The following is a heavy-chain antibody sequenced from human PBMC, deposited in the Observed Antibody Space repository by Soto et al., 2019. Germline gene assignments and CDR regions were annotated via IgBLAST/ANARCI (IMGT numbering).Heavy chain of an antibody. J-gene: IGHJ4*02. CDR3: ARVSQSYGSGSYYNDY. CDR2: IYYSGST. D-gene: IGHD3-10*01. CDR1: GGSISSYY. V-gene: IGHV4-59*01. Sequence: PSETLSLTCTVSGGSISSYYWSWIRQPPGKGLEWIGYIYYSGSTNYNPSLKSRVTISVDTSKNQFSLKLSSVTAADTAVYYCARVSQSYGSGSYYNDYWGQGTLVTVSS.